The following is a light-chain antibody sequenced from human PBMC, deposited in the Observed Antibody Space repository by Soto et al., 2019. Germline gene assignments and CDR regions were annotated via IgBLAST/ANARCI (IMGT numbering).Light chain of an antibody. CDR2: KAS. CDR3: QHYNSYSEA. V-gene: IGKV1-5*03. CDR1: QTISSW. J-gene: IGKJ1*01. Sequence: DIQMTQSPSTLSGSVGDRVTITCRASQTISSWLAWYQQKPGKAPKLLIYKASTLKSGVPSRFSGSGSGTEFTLTISSLQPDDSATYYCQHYNSYSEAFGQVTKVDIX.